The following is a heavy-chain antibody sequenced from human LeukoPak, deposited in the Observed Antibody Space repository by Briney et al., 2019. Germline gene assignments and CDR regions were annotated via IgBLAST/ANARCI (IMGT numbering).Heavy chain of an antibody. CDR3: AREWARYCSGGSCNWFDP. D-gene: IGHD2-15*01. Sequence: ASVKVSCKASGYTFTSYDINWVRQATGQGLEWMGWMNPNSGNTGYAQKFQGRVTMTRNTSISTAYMELSSLRSEDTAVYYCAREWARYCSGGSCNWFDPWGQGTLVTVSS. CDR2: MNPNSGNT. J-gene: IGHJ5*02. V-gene: IGHV1-8*01. CDR1: GYTFTSYD.